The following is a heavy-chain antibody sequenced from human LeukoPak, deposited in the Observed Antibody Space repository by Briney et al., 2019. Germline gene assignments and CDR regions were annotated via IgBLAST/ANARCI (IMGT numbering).Heavy chain of an antibody. Sequence: ASVKVSCKASGYIFTAYYIHWVRQAPGQGLEWMGWIYPKSGGTDYAQRFQGRVTLTIDTSITTAYMELNSLRSDDTAVYYCARDLYDFWSGYDKWGQGSLVTVFS. D-gene: IGHD3/OR15-3a*01. CDR3: ARDLYDFWSGYDK. J-gene: IGHJ4*02. V-gene: IGHV1-2*02. CDR1: GYIFTAYY. CDR2: IYPKSGGT.